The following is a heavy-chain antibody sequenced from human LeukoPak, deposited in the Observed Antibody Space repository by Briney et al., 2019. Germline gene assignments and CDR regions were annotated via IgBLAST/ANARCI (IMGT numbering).Heavy chain of an antibody. J-gene: IGHJ4*02. V-gene: IGHV4-39*07. Sequence: SETLSLTCTVSGGSISSSSYYWGWIRQPPGKGLEWIGSIYYSGSTYYNPSLKSRVTISVDTSKNQFSLKLSSVTAADTAVYYCARDARTVGITMIVVGFDYWGQGTLVTVSS. D-gene: IGHD3-22*01. CDR1: GGSISSSSYY. CDR2: IYYSGST. CDR3: ARDARTVGITMIVVGFDY.